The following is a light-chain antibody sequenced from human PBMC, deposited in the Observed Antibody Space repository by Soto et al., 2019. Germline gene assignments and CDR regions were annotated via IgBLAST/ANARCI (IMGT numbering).Light chain of an antibody. V-gene: IGLV2-11*01. CDR3: CSYAGTYLYV. CDR2: DVS. Sequence: QPVLAQPLSVSGSPGQSVTISCTGTSSDLGAYNYVSWYQQHPGKAPKFIIYDVSKRPSGVPDRFSGSKSGNTASLTISGLQAEDEADYLCCSYAGTYLYVYGGGTKLTVL. CDR1: SSDLGAYNY. J-gene: IGLJ2*01.